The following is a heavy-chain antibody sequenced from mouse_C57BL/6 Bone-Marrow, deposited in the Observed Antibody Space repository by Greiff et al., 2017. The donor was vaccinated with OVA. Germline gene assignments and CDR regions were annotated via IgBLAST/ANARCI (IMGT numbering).Heavy chain of an antibody. D-gene: IGHD2-5*01. CDR3: ARHRDYYSNDYAMDY. CDR1: GFTFSDYY. V-gene: IGHV5-12*01. CDR2: ISNGGGST. J-gene: IGHJ4*01. Sequence: EVKVVESGGGLVQPGGSLKLSCAASGFTFSDYYMYWVRQTPEKRLEWVAYISNGGGSTYYPDTVKGRFTISRDNAKNTLYLQMSRLKSEDTAMYYCARHRDYYSNDYAMDYWGQGTSVTVSS.